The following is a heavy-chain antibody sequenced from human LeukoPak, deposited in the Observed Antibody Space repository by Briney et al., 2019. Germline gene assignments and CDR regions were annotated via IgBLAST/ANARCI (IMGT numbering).Heavy chain of an antibody. CDR2: ISWNSGSI. CDR3: AKEGDLEYFDY. Sequence: PGGSLRLSCAASGFTFDDYAMHWVRQAPGKGLEWVSGISWNSGSIGYADSVKGRFTISRDNAKNSLYLQMNSLRAEDMALYYCAKEGDLEYFDYWGQGTLVTVSS. V-gene: IGHV3-9*03. D-gene: IGHD1-1*01. J-gene: IGHJ4*02. CDR1: GFTFDDYA.